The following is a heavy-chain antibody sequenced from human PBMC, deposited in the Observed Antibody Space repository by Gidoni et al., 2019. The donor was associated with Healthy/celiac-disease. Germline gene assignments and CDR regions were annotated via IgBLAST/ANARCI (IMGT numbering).Heavy chain of an antibody. V-gene: IGHV3-23*01. Sequence: EVQLLESGGGLVHPGGSLRLSCAAFGFTFSIYAISWVRQAPGKGLEWVSASSGSGGSTYYADYVKGRFTISRDNSKNTLYLQMNSLRAEDTAVYYCAKVGPMYYDILTGLVSTIWGQGTMVTVSS. CDR3: AKVGPMYYDILTGLVSTI. CDR2: SSGSGGST. J-gene: IGHJ3*02. CDR1: GFTFSIYA. D-gene: IGHD3-9*01.